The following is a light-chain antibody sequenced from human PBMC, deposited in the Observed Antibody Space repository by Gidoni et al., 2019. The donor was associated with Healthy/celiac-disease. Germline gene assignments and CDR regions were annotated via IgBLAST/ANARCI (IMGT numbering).Light chain of an antibody. CDR3: QQRSNWIT. J-gene: IGKJ5*01. V-gene: IGKV3-11*01. CDR2: DAS. Sequence: EIVLTQSPATLSLSPGERAPLSCRASQIVSSYLAWYQQKPGQAPRLLIYDASNRATGIPARFSGSGSVTDFTLTISSLEPEDFAVYYFQQRSNWITFXXXTRLEIK. CDR1: QIVSSY.